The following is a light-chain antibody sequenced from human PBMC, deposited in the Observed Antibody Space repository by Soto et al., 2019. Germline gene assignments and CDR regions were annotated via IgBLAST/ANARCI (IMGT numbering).Light chain of an antibody. CDR2: RAS. CDR1: QSVGSN. CDR3: QQYNNWPQT. Sequence: EVLLTQSPATLSVSPGERATLSCRASQSVGSNLAWYQQKPGQAPRLLIYRASTRATGIPARFSGSGAGTEFTLTISSLPSEDFAVYSCQQYNNWPQTFGQGTKLEIK. J-gene: IGKJ2*01. V-gene: IGKV3-15*01.